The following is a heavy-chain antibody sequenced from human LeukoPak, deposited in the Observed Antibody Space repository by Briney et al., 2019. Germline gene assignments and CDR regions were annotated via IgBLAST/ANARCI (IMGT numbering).Heavy chain of an antibody. J-gene: IGHJ4*02. CDR1: GFTFSSYS. CDR3: ARDGQLGITMIVVVIDY. Sequence: GGSLRLSCAASGFTFSSYSMNWVRQAPGKGLEWVSSISSSSSYIYYADSVKGRFTISRDNAKNSLYLQMNSLRAEDTAVYYCARDGQLGITMIVVVIDYWGQGTLVTVSS. D-gene: IGHD3-22*01. CDR2: ISSSSSYI. V-gene: IGHV3-21*01.